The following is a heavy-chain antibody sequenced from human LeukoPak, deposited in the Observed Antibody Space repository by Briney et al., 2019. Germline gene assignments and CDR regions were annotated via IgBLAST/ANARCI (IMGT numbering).Heavy chain of an antibody. Sequence: SETLSLTCTVSGGSISSYYWSWIRQPPGKGLEWIGYIYYSWSTNYNPSLKSRVTISVDTSKNQFPLQLSSVTAADQAVYYCARGEPPPPYSSSWYLVRDAFDIWGQGTMVTVSS. CDR1: GGSISSYY. J-gene: IGHJ3*02. CDR2: IYYSWST. V-gene: IGHV4-59*01. D-gene: IGHD6-13*01. CDR3: ARGEPPPPYSSSWYLVRDAFDI.